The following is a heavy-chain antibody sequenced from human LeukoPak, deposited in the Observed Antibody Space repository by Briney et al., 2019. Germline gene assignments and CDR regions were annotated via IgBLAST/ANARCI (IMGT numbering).Heavy chain of an antibody. D-gene: IGHD1-26*01. CDR1: GFTFSSYG. CDR3: AKGSLVGATTPFDY. V-gene: IGHV3-33*06. CDR2: IWYDGSNK. Sequence: PGRSLRLSCAASGFTFSSYGMHWVRQAPGKGLEWVAVIWYDGSNKYYADSVKGQFTISRDNSKNTLYLQMNSLRAEDTAVYYCAKGSLVGATTPFDYWGQGTLVTVSS. J-gene: IGHJ4*02.